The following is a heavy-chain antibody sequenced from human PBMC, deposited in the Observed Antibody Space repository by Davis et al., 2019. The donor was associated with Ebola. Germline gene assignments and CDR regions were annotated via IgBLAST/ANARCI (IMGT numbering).Heavy chain of an antibody. CDR3: ASPYCSGGSCVN. V-gene: IGHV4-4*02. CDR2: IYHSGST. J-gene: IGHJ4*02. CDR1: GGSISSSNW. D-gene: IGHD2-15*01. Sequence: MPSETLSLTCAVSGGSISSSNWWSWVRQPPGKGLEWIGEIYHSGSTNYNPSLKSRVTISVDTSKNRFSLKLSSVTAADTAVYYCASPYCSGGSCVNWGQGTLVTVSS.